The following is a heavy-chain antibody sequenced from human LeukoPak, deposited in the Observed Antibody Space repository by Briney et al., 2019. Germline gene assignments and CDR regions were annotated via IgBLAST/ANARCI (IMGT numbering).Heavy chain of an antibody. V-gene: IGHV1-2*04. CDR1: GYTFTGYY. CDR3: ARGQVVGANTEFDN. Sequence: ASVKVSCKASGYTFTGYYMHWVRQAPGQGLEWMGWITPSSGGAYYAQKFQGWVTMTSDTSISTAYMELSRLRSDDTAVYYCARGQVVGANTEFDNWGQGTLVTVSS. D-gene: IGHD1-26*01. CDR2: ITPSSGGA. J-gene: IGHJ4*02.